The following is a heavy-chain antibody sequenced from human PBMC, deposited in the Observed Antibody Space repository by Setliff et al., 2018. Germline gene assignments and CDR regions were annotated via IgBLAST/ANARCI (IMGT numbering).Heavy chain of an antibody. CDR1: GGTFSDYY. CDR2: INHRGST. CDR3: ARGRAGHSGH. Sequence: PSETLSLTCAAYGGTFSDYYWTWIRQPPGKGLEWVGEINHRGSTTYNPSLKSRVTISVDTSKDQFSLKLSSVTAADTAVYYCARGRAGHSGHWGQGTLVTVSS. J-gene: IGHJ4*02. D-gene: IGHD6-19*01. V-gene: IGHV4-34*01.